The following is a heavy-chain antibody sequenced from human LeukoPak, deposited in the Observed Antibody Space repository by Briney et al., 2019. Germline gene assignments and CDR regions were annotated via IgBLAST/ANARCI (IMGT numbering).Heavy chain of an antibody. D-gene: IGHD3-10*01. CDR2: IYSGGST. J-gene: IGHJ4*02. Sequence: PGGSLRLSCAASGFAVSSNYMSWVRQAPGKGLEWVSIIYSGGSTYYADSVMGRFTISRYNSKNTSYFQMNSLRAEDTAAYYFARARLRGPVAYFDYWGQGTQVTVSS. CDR1: GFAVSSNY. V-gene: IGHV3-53*01. CDR3: ARARLRGPVAYFDY.